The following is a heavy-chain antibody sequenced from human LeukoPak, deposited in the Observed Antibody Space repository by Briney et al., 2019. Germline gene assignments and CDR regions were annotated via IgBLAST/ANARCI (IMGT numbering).Heavy chain of an antibody. Sequence: ASVKVSCKASGGTFSSYTISWVRQAPGQGLEWTGRIIPILGIANYAQKFQGRVTITADKSTSTAYMELSSLRSEDTAVYYCARDLLSAGATLGLGYWGQGTLVTVSS. CDR3: ARDLLSAGATLGLGY. J-gene: IGHJ4*02. CDR1: GGTFSSYT. CDR2: IIPILGIA. D-gene: IGHD1-26*01. V-gene: IGHV1-69*04.